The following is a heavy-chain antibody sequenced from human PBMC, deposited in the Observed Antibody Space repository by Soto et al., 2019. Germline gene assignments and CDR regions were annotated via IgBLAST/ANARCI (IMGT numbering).Heavy chain of an antibody. CDR2: MTPNSGNT. J-gene: IGHJ4*02. Sequence: QVQLVQCGAEMKKPGASVKVSCKASGYTCTNYDINWVRQAPGQGLEWLEWMTPNSGNTGYAQKFQGRVTLTRDTSISTAYMELRSLRSEDTAVYYCARITYEVGDFHLWGQGTLVTVSS. CDR1: GYTCTNYD. V-gene: IGHV1-8*01. D-gene: IGHD1-26*01. CDR3: ARITYEVGDFHL.